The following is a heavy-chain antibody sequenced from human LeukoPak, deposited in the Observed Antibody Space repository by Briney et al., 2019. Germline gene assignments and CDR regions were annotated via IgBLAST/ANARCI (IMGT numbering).Heavy chain of an antibody. D-gene: IGHD3-22*01. CDR3: ARVNPTSSGFYAY. Sequence: GGSLRLSCAASGFTVSRNYLGWVRQPPGKGLEWVSITYSGGTTYYGDSVKGRFTISRDNSKNTLYLQMNSLRAEDTAVYYCARVNPTSSGFYAYWGQGTLVTVSS. CDR2: TYSGGTT. CDR1: GFTVSRNY. V-gene: IGHV3-53*01. J-gene: IGHJ4*02.